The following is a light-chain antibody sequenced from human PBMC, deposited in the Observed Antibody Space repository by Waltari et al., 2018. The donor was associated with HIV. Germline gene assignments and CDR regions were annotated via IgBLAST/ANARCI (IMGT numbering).Light chain of an antibody. CDR3: CSYAGSPYV. V-gene: IGLV2-23*02. J-gene: IGLJ1*01. Sequence: HSALTQPASVSGSPGQSITIPCTGTSSDVGNYNLVSSYPQHPGKPPKLIIYEVTKRPSGISNRFSGSKSGNTASLTISGLQAEDEADYYCCSYAGSPYVLGSGTKVTVL. CDR2: EVT. CDR1: SSDVGNYNL.